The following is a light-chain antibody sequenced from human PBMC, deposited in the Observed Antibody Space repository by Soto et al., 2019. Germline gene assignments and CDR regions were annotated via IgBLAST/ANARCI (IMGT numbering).Light chain of an antibody. CDR1: SSDVGPYNH. Sequence: QSVLTQPASVSGSPGQSITISCTGTSSDVGPYNHVSWYQQHPGKAPQLIIYEVSTRPSGLSNRFSASKSGNTASLTISGLQAEDEADYYCCSFTTSSTLVFGTGTKLTVL. V-gene: IGLV2-14*01. J-gene: IGLJ1*01. CDR3: CSFTTSSTLV. CDR2: EVS.